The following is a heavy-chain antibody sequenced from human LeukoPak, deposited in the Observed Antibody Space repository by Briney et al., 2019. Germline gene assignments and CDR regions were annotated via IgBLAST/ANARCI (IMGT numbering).Heavy chain of an antibody. V-gene: IGHV3-7*01. J-gene: IGHJ4*01. Sequence: GGSLRLSCAASGFTFSSSRMTWVRQPPGTGLGWVATINKDGSEKYYVDSMKGRFTISRDNAENILYLQINNLRSEDTAVYYCARYSSSSGGASYYLDYWGHGTLVTVSS. D-gene: IGHD6-6*01. CDR3: ARYSSSSGGASYYLDY. CDR2: INKDGSEK. CDR1: GFTFSSSR.